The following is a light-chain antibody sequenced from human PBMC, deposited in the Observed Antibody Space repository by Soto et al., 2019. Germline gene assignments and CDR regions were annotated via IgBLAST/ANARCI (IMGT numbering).Light chain of an antibody. CDR3: QQRSDWPAT. J-gene: IGKJ4*01. CDR1: QSVGSY. CDR2: DAS. Sequence: EIVLTQSPVTLSLSPGERATLSCRASQSVGSYFAWYQQKPGQAPRLLIYDASSRATGIPARFSGSGSGTDFTLTISSLGHEDFAVYYCQQRSDWPATFGGGTRVEIK. V-gene: IGKV3-11*01.